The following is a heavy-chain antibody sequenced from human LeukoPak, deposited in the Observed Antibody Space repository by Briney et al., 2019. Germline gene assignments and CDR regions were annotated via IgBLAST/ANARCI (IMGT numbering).Heavy chain of an antibody. D-gene: IGHD6-13*01. CDR3: ASGIAAAGRKARIDY. V-gene: IGHV4-61*02. CDR1: GGSLSSGSYY. Sequence: SETLSLTCTVSGGSLSSGSYYWRWLRQPAGKGLEWIGRIYTSGSTNYTPSLKSRVTISVDTSKNQFSLKLSSVTAADTAVYYCASGIAAAGRKARIDYWGQGTLVTVSS. CDR2: IYTSGST. J-gene: IGHJ4*02.